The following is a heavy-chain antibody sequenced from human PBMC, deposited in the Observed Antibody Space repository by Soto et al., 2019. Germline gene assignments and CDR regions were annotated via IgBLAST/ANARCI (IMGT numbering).Heavy chain of an antibody. CDR3: ARVLPPRSSSSPYYYYYGMDV. V-gene: IGHV1-46*01. D-gene: IGHD6-6*01. CDR1: GYTFTSYY. CDR2: INPSGGST. Sequence: AASVKVSCKASGYTFTSYYMHWVRQAPGQGLEWMGIINPSGGSTSYAQKFQGRVTMTRDTSTSTVYMELSSLRSEDTAVYYCARVLPPRSSSSPYYYYYGMDVWGQGTTVTVSS. J-gene: IGHJ6*02.